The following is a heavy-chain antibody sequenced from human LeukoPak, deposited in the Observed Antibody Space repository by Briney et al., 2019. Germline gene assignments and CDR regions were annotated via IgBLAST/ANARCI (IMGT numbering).Heavy chain of an antibody. V-gene: IGHV1-3*01. CDR2: INAGNGNT. CDR3: ARGLEYWFGVP. CDR1: GYTFTSYA. D-gene: IGHD3-10*01. Sequence: ASVKVSCKASGYTFTSYAMHWMRQAPGQRLEWMGWINAGNGNTKYSQKFQGRVTITRDTSASTAYMELSSLRSEDTAVYYCARGLEYWFGVPWGQCTLVTVSS. J-gene: IGHJ5*02.